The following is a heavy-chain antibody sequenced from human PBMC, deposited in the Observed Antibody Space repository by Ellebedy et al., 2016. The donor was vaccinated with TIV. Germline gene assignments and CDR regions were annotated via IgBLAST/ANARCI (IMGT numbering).Heavy chain of an antibody. D-gene: IGHD5-24*01. CDR2: IIPIFGTA. J-gene: IGHJ4*02. V-gene: IGHV1-69*13. Sequence: SVKVSCXASGYTFTSYGISWVRQAPGQGLEWMGGIIPIFGTANYAQKFQGRVTITADESTSTAYMELSSLRSEDTAVYYCAGCRDGYSSFDYWGQGTLVTVSS. CDR1: GYTFTSYG. CDR3: AGCRDGYSSFDY.